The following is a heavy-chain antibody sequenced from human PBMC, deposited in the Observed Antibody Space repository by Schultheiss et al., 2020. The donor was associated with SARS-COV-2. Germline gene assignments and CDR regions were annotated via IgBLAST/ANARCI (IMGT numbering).Heavy chain of an antibody. D-gene: IGHD2-15*01. J-gene: IGHJ3*02. CDR2: ISSSGSTI. V-gene: IGHV3-48*01. CDR3: ARAGSLNCSGGSCYPDAFDI. CDR1: GFTFSSYG. Sequence: GESLKISCAASGFTFSSYGMHWVRQAPGKGLEWVSYISSSGSTIYYADSVKGRFTISRDNSKNTLYLQMNSLRAEDTAVYYCARAGSLNCSGGSCYPDAFDIWGQGTMVTVSS.